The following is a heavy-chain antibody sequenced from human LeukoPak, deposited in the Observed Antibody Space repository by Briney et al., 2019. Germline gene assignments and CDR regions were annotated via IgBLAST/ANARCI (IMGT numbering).Heavy chain of an antibody. CDR1: GGSISSSSYY. D-gene: IGHD2-2*01. Sequence: SETLSLTCTVPGGSISSSSYYWGWIRQPPGKGLEWIGSIYYSGSTYYNPSLKSRVTISVDTSKNQFSLKLSSVTAADAAVYYCARHQNVVVPAALDPWGQGTLVTVSS. V-gene: IGHV4-39*01. J-gene: IGHJ5*02. CDR3: ARHQNVVVPAALDP. CDR2: IYYSGST.